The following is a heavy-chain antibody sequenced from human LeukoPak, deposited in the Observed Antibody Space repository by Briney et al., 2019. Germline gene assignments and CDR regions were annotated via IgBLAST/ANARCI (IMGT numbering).Heavy chain of an antibody. V-gene: IGHV3-23*01. D-gene: IGHD3-9*01. CDR2: LSSSDDNR. Sequence: GGSLRLSCAASGFTFSSYSMNWVRQAPGKGLEWVSVLSSSDDNRYYTDSVRGRFTISRDNSKNTLYLQMNSLRAEDTAVYYCAKEKCSTILTGYCPFDSWGQGTLVTVSS. CDR1: GFTFSSYS. CDR3: AKEKCSTILTGYCPFDS. J-gene: IGHJ4*02.